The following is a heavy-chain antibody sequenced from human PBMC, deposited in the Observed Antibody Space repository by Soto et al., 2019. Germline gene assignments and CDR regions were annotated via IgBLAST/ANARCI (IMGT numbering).Heavy chain of an antibody. Sequence: GESLKISCQASGYSFTTYWISWVRQMPGKGLEWMGIIYPGDSDSRYSPSFQGQVTISVDKSISTAYLQWSSLKASDTAMYYCARQDPSGLYYFDYWGQGTLVTVSS. CDR3: ARQDPSGLYYFDY. J-gene: IGHJ4*02. V-gene: IGHV5-51*01. CDR2: IYPGDSDS. D-gene: IGHD3-10*01. CDR1: GYSFTTYW.